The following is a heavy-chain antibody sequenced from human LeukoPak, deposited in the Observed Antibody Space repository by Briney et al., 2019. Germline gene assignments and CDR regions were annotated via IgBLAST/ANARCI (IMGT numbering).Heavy chain of an antibody. V-gene: IGHV3-48*02. CDR3: ARGRASCGHYNYYFMDV. J-gene: IGHJ6*03. CDR2: ISSSGYTM. Sequence: GGSLRLSCAASGFTVSSYNMNWVRQTPGKGLEWVSYISSSGYTMHHADSVKGRFTVSRDSAKNSLYLQMNSLRDEDAAVYFCARGRASCGHYNYYFMDVWGKGTTVTVSS. D-gene: IGHD2-2*01. CDR1: GFTVSSYN.